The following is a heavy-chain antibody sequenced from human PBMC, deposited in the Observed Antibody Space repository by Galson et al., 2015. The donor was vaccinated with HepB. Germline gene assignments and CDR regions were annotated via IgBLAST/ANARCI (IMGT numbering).Heavy chain of an antibody. CDR2: IKSKTDGGTT. Sequence: SLRLSCAASGFTFSNAWMSWVRQAPGKGLEWVGHIKSKTDGGTTDYAAPVKGRFTISRDDSKNTLFLQLNSLRAEDTAIYYCAKDSGLGGEDYWGQGILVTVSS. D-gene: IGHD3-16*01. J-gene: IGHJ4*02. CDR1: GFTFSNAW. V-gene: IGHV3-15*01. CDR3: AKDSGLGGEDY.